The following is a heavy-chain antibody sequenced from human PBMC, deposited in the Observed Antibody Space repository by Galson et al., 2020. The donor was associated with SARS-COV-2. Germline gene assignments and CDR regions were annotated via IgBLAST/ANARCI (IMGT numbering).Heavy chain of an antibody. V-gene: IGHV3-7*01. J-gene: IGHJ3*02. Sequence: QLGESLKISCAASGFTFSSYWMSWVRQAPGKGLEWVANIKQDGSEKYYVDSVKGRFTISRDNAKNSLYLQMNSLRAEDTAVYYCARGRSQDIVVVPAASAFDIWGQGTMVTVSS. CDR2: IKQDGSEK. CDR3: ARGRSQDIVVVPAASAFDI. D-gene: IGHD2-2*01. CDR1: GFTFSSYW.